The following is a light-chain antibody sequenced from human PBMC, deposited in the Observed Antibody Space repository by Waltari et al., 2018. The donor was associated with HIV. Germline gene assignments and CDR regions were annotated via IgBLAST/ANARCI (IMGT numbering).Light chain of an antibody. V-gene: IGLV1-44*01. CDR1: PSNIGSNT. CDR3: AAWNDSLNVV. J-gene: IGLJ2*01. Sequence: QSVLTQPPSASGTPGQRVTISCSGRPSNIGSNTIHWYQQVPGTAPKLLIYRNDQRPSGVPDRFSGSKSGTSASLAISGLQSEDEADYYCAAWNDSLNVVFGGGTKLTVL. CDR2: RND.